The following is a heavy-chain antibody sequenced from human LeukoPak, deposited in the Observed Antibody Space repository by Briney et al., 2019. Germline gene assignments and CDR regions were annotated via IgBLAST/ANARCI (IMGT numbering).Heavy chain of an antibody. CDR3: LRGTSFGRGPFDY. V-gene: IGHV3-48*04. D-gene: IGHD3-3*01. CDR1: GFSFSDYN. J-gene: IGHJ4*02. Sequence: GGSLRLSCAASGFSFSDYNMHWGRQAPGKGLEGGAYISSTSGTIHYADSVKGRFTISRDNAKNSLYLQMNSLRVEDTAVYFCLRGTSFGRGPFDYWGQGALVTVSS. CDR2: ISSTSGTI.